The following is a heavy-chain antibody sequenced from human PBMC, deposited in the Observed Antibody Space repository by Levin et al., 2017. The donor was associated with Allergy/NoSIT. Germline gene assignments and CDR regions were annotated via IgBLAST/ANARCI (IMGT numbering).Heavy chain of an antibody. CDR2: INHSGST. V-gene: IGHV4-34*01. Sequence: SETLSLTCAVYGGSFSGYYWSWIRQPPGKGLEWIGEINHSGSTNYNPSLKSRVTISVDTSKNQFSLKLSSVTAADTAVYYCASGRVYSGVWYQRFDYWDQGTLVTVSS. CDR1: GGSFSGYY. CDR3: ASGRVYSGVWYQRFDY. J-gene: IGHJ4*02. D-gene: IGHD6-19*01.